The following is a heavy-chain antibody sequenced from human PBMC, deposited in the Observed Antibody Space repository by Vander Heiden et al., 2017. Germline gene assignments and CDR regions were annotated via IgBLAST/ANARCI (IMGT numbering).Heavy chain of an antibody. CDR2: INPNSGGT. J-gene: IGHJ5*02. D-gene: IGHD2-15*01. Sequence: QVQLVQSGAEVKKPGASVKVSCKASGYPFTGYYMHWVRQAPGQGLEWMGWINPNSGGTNYAQKFQGWVTMTRDTSISTAYMELSRLRSDDTAVYYCARDFCSGGSCYPRWFDPWGQGTLVTVSS. CDR1: GYPFTGYY. V-gene: IGHV1-2*04. CDR3: ARDFCSGGSCYPRWFDP.